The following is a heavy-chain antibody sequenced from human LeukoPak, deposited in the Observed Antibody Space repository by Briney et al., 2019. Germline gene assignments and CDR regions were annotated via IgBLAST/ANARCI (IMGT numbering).Heavy chain of an antibody. V-gene: IGHV1-2*02. Sequence: ASVKVSCKASGYTFTAYYMHWVRQAPGQGLEWMGWINPNSGGTNYAQKFQGRVTMTRDTSISTAYMDLSRLRSDDTAVYYCAREGVERSAYHLSGYYYYYMDVWGKGTTVTVSS. CDR2: INPNSGGT. J-gene: IGHJ6*03. D-gene: IGHD3-3*01. CDR3: AREGVERSAYHLSGYYYYYMDV. CDR1: GYTFTAYY.